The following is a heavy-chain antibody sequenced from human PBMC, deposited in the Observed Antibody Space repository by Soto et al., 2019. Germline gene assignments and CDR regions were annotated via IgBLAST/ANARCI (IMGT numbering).Heavy chain of an antibody. V-gene: IGHV1-46*01. Sequence: ASVKVSCKASGYTFTSYYMHWVRQAPGPGLEWMGIINPSVASTSYAQKFQGRVTMTMDTSTITVYMELRTLRSEDTDVYYCARDYSGSDHVFDVCGQGTMVTVSS. J-gene: IGHJ3*01. CDR3: ARDYSGSDHVFDV. CDR1: GYTFTSYY. D-gene: IGHD2-21*01. CDR2: INPSVAST.